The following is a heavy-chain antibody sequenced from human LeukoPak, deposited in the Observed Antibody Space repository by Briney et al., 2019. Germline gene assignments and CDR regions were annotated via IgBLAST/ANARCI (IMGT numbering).Heavy chain of an antibody. Sequence: SGKVSCKASGGTFSSYAISWVRQAPGLGLEWRGGIIPIFGTANYAQKFQGRVTITADESTSTAYMELSSLRSEDTAVYYCARDEDWNDGGNWDYWGQGTLVTVSS. J-gene: IGHJ4*02. CDR2: IIPIFGTA. D-gene: IGHD1-1*01. V-gene: IGHV1-69*01. CDR1: GGTFSSYA. CDR3: ARDEDWNDGGNWDY.